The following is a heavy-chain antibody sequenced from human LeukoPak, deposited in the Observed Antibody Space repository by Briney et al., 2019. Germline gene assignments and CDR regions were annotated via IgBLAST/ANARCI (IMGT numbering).Heavy chain of an antibody. CDR1: GGSFSSSSYY. CDR3: ARDIVVVVAATRGSYYYGMDV. CDR2: IYYSGST. J-gene: IGHJ6*02. V-gene: IGHV4-39*01. Sequence: SETLSLTCTVSGGSFSSSSYYWGWIRQPPGKGLEWIGSIYYSGSTYYNPSLKSRVTISVDTSKNQFSLKLSSVTAADTAVYYCARDIVVVVAATRGSYYYGMDVWGQGTTVTVSS. D-gene: IGHD2-15*01.